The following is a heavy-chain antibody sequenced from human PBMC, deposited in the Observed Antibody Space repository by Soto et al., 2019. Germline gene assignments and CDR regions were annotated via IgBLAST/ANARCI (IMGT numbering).Heavy chain of an antibody. CDR2: IYWDDDK. V-gene: IGHV2-5*02. D-gene: IGHD4-17*01. CDR1: GFSLSTSGVG. CDR3: ARTFYGGNSFDY. Sequence: QITLKESGPPLVKPTQTLTLTCTFSGFSLSTSGVGVGWIRQPPGKALEWLAVIYWDDDKRSSPSLKSRLTITKDTAKIQVVLTITNMDPVDTATYYCARTFYGGNSFDYWGQGTLVTVSS. J-gene: IGHJ4*02.